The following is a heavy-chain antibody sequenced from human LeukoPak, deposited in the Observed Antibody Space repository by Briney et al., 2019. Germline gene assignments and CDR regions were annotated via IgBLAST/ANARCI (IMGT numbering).Heavy chain of an antibody. V-gene: IGHV4-59*01. D-gene: IGHD2-2*02. J-gene: IGHJ6*04. CDR1: GGSISSYY. CDR3: ASHTRYCSSTSCYRYGMDV. CDR2: IYYSGST. Sequence: PSETLSLTCTVSGGSISSYYWSWIRQPPGKGLEWIGYIYYSGSTNYNPSLKSRVTISVDTSKNQFSLKLSSVTAADTAVYYCASHTRYCSSTSCYRYGMDVWGKGTTVTVSS.